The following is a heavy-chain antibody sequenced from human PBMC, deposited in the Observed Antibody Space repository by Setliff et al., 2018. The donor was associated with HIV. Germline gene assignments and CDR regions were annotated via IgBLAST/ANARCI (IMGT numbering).Heavy chain of an antibody. CDR1: GFIFSSAY. CDR3: ATVHPYSYYMGV. J-gene: IGHJ6*03. CDR2: VKSDGSDP. V-gene: IGHV3-74*01. Sequence: PGGSLRLSCAASGFIFSSAYMHWLRRAPGEGLVWVSRVKSDGSDPDYADSVKGRFTISRDNAKNSLYLQMNGLRDEDTAVYYCATVHPYSYYMGVWGKGTTVTVSS.